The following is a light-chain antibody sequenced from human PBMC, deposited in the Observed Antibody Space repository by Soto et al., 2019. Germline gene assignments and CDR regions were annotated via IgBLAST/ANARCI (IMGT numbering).Light chain of an antibody. CDR1: SSNIGAGYD. Sequence: QAVVTQPPSVSGAPGQRVTISCTGSSSNIGAGYDVHWYQHLPGTAPKLLIYANSVRPSGVPDRFSGSRSGTSASLAIHGLQAEDEADYYCQSHDSSLSVVFGGGTKLTVL. CDR3: QSHDSSLSVV. V-gene: IGLV1-40*01. J-gene: IGLJ3*02. CDR2: ANS.